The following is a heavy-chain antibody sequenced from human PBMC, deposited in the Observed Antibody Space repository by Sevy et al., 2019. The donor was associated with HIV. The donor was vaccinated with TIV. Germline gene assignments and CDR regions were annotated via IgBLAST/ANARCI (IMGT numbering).Heavy chain of an antibody. CDR3: AREGYCISTSCYGGGYYYYGMDV. Sequence: ASVKVSCKASGGTFSSYAISWVRQAPGQGLEWMGGIIPIFGTANYAQKFQGRVTITADESTSTAYMELSILRSEDTAVYYCAREGYCISTSCYGGGYYYYGMDVWGQGTTVTVSS. D-gene: IGHD2-2*01. CDR1: GGTFSSYA. J-gene: IGHJ6*02. V-gene: IGHV1-69*13. CDR2: IIPIFGTA.